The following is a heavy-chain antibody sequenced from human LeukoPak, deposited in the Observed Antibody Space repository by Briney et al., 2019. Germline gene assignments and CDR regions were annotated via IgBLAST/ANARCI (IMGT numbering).Heavy chain of an antibody. D-gene: IGHD2-2*01. CDR1: GGSISSYY. J-gene: IGHJ6*02. Sequence: PSETLSLTCTVSGGSISSYYWSWIRQPPGKGLEWIGYIYYSGSTNYNPSLKSRVTISVDTSKNQFSLKLSSVTAADTAVYHCARGYCSSTSCFRAPFYYYYGMDVWGQGTTVTVSS. CDR3: ARGYCSSTSCFRAPFYYYYGMDV. V-gene: IGHV4-59*01. CDR2: IYYSGST.